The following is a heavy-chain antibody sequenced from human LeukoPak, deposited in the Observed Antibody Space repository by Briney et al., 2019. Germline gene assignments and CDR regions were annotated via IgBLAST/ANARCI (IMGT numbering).Heavy chain of an antibody. Sequence: SETLSLTCTVSGGSISSGSYYWSWNRQPAGKGLEWIGRIYTSGSANYNPSLKSRVTISVDTSKNQFSLKLSSVTAADTAVYYCARRRESYDILTGYYSTRRVWFDPWGQGTLVTVSS. V-gene: IGHV4-61*02. J-gene: IGHJ5*02. CDR1: GGSISSGSYY. D-gene: IGHD3-9*01. CDR3: ARRRESYDILTGYYSTRRVWFDP. CDR2: IYTSGSA.